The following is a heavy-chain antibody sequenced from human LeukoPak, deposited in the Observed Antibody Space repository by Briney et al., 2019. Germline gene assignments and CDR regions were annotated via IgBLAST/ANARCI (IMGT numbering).Heavy chain of an antibody. CDR2: MSADNGDT. D-gene: IGHD1-26*01. CDR3: ARDPVDWSGNYQPSPYFDY. CDR1: GYSFTNYG. Sequence: ASVKVSCKTSGYSFTNYGISWVRQVPGQGLEWMGWMSADNGDTNYARKFQDRVTMTTDTSTSTACMELRSLRSDDTAVYYCARDPVDWSGNYQPSPYFDYWGQGTLVIVSS. V-gene: IGHV1-18*01. J-gene: IGHJ4*02.